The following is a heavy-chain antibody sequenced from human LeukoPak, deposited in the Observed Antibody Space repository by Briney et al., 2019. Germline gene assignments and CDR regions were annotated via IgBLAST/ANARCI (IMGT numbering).Heavy chain of an antibody. D-gene: IGHD3-22*01. CDR2: IIPILGIA. CDR1: GGTFSSYA. CDR3: ASTHVSDYYDSSGYYDY. J-gene: IGHJ4*02. Sequence: VASVKASCKASGGTFSSYAISWVRQAPGQGLEWMGRIIPILGIANYAQKFQGRVTITADKSTSTAYMELSSLRSEDTAVYYCASTHVSDYYDSSGYYDYWGQGTLVTVSS. V-gene: IGHV1-69*04.